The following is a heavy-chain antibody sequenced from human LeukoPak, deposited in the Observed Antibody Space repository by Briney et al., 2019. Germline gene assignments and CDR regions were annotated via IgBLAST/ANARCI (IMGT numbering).Heavy chain of an antibody. J-gene: IGHJ4*02. CDR2: IIPILGIA. CDR1: GGTFSSYA. D-gene: IGHD2-2*03. V-gene: IGHV1-69*04. Sequence: SVKVSCRASGGTFSSYAISWVRQAPGQGLEWMGRIIPILGIANYAQKFQGRVTITADKSTSTAYMELSSLRSEDTAVYYCARVGYCSSTSCSKALDYWGQGTLVTVSS. CDR3: ARVGYCSSTSCSKALDY.